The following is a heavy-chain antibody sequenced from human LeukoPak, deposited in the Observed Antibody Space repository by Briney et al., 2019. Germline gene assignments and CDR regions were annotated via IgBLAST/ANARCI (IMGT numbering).Heavy chain of an antibody. J-gene: IGHJ4*02. V-gene: IGHV1-46*01. Sequence: ASVRVSCKASGDTFIDYYIHWVRQAPGQGLEWMGIINPSGDSTTYAQKFQGRVTMTRDTSTTTVYMELSSLRSEDTAVYYCARDEITPRGIGLDYWGPATLVTVSS. CDR3: ARDEITPRGIGLDY. CDR1: GDTFIDYY. CDR2: INPSGDST. D-gene: IGHD1-14*01.